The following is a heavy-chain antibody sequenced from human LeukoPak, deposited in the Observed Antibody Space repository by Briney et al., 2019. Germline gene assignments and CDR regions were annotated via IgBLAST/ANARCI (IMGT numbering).Heavy chain of an antibody. D-gene: IGHD2-2*01. V-gene: IGHV3-30-3*01. CDR1: GFTFSSYA. J-gene: IGHJ6*02. Sequence: GRSLRLPCAASGFTFSSYAMHWVRQAPGKGLEWVAVISYDGSNKYYADSVKGRFTISRDNSKNTLYLQMNSLRAEDTAVYYCARDYCSSTSCTYYYYYGMDVWGQGTTVTVSS. CDR2: ISYDGSNK. CDR3: ARDYCSSTSCTYYYYYGMDV.